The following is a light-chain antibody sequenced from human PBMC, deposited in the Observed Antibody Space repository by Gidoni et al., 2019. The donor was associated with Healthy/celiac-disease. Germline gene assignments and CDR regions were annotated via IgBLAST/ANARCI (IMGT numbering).Light chain of an antibody. Sequence: AIRMTQSPSSLSASTGDRVTITCRASQGISSYSAWYQKKPGKAPKLLIYAASTWQSGVPSRFSGSGSGTDFTLTISCLQSEDFATYYCQQYYSYLPLTFGGGTKVEIK. CDR2: AAS. CDR3: QQYYSYLPLT. V-gene: IGKV1-8*01. CDR1: QGISSY. J-gene: IGKJ4*01.